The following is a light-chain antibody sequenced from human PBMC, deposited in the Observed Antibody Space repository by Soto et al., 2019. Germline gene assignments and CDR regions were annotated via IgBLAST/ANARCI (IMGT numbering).Light chain of an antibody. J-gene: IGKJ2*01. CDR2: DAS. Sequence: EIVMTQSPATLSVSPGERATLSCRASQSVSRNLAWYQQKPGQPPRLLIYDASTRATGVPARFGGSGSGTEFTLTISGLQSEDFAVYYCQQYGDWPPDTFGQGIKVEI. V-gene: IGKV3-15*01. CDR1: QSVSRN. CDR3: QQYGDWPPDT.